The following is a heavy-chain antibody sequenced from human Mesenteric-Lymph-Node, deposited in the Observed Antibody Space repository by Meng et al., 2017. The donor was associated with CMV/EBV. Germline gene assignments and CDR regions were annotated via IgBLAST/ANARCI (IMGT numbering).Heavy chain of an antibody. J-gene: IGHJ4*02. Sequence: CKASGYTFTGYYLHWVRQAPGQGLEWMGWINPNSGGTNYAQKFQGWVTMTRDTSISTAYMELSRLRSDDTAVYYCARDPVINEYGGTWGQGTLVTVSS. D-gene: IGHD4-23*01. CDR1: GYTFTGYY. CDR3: ARDPVINEYGGT. V-gene: IGHV1-2*04. CDR2: INPNSGGT.